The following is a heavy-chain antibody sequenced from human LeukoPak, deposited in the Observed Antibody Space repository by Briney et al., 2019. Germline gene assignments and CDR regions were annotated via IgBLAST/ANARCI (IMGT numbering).Heavy chain of an antibody. CDR2: IYTSGST. CDR1: GGSISSYY. CDR3: ARQYYDSSGYYLRDDAFDI. D-gene: IGHD3-22*01. Sequence: ASETLSLTCTVSGGSISSYYWSWIRQPAGKGLEWIGRIYTSGSTNYNPSLKTRVTVSVDTSKNQFSLKLSSVTAADTAVYYCARQYYDSSGYYLRDDAFDIWGQGTMVTVSS. V-gene: IGHV4-4*07. J-gene: IGHJ3*02.